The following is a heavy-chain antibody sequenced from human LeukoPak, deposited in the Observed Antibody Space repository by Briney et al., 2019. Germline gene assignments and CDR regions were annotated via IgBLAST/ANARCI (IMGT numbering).Heavy chain of an antibody. CDR1: GGSISSYY. J-gene: IGHJ4*02. V-gene: IGHV4-59*01. D-gene: IGHD3-9*01. CDR3: ARHYEIKNRYYFDY. Sequence: SETLSLTCTVSGGSISSYYWSWIRQPPGKGLEWIGYIYYSGSTNYNTSLKSRVTISVDTSKNQFSLKLSSVTAADTAMYYCARHYEIKNRYYFDYWGQGTLVTVSS. CDR2: IYYSGST.